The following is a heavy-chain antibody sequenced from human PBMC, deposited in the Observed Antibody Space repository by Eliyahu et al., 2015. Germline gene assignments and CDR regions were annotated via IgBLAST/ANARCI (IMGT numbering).Heavy chain of an antibody. CDR1: RYNFSPYG. V-gene: IGHV1-18*01. CDR2: IPAYNGNT. Sequence: QVQLLQSGAEVKKPGASVNVSCKASRYNFSPYGISWVRQAPGQGLEWMGWIPAYNGNTNYAQNLQGRVTMTIDTSTSTAYMELRSLRYDDTAVYYCARDQVGGHYGMDVWGQGTTVTVSS. CDR3: ARDQVGGHYGMDV. J-gene: IGHJ6*02.